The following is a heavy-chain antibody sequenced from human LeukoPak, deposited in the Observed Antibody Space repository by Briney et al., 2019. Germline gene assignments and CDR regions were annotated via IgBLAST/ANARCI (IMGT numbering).Heavy chain of an antibody. Sequence: GGSLRLSCAASGFTFSHYAMHWVRQAPGKGLEWVAVISRHGSTKIYAASVKGRFTISRDNSKNTMYLQMDSLRPEDTAVYFCAKEYSSGWSYWYFDLWGRGTLVTVSS. CDR2: ISRHGSTK. CDR1: GFTFSHYA. D-gene: IGHD6-19*01. V-gene: IGHV3-30*18. CDR3: AKEYSSGWSYWYFDL. J-gene: IGHJ2*01.